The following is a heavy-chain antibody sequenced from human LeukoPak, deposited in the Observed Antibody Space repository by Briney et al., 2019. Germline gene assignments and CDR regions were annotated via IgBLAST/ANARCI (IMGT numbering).Heavy chain of an antibody. J-gene: IGHJ6*03. CDR1: GFTFSSYW. D-gene: IGHD3-3*01. Sequence: GGSLRLSCAASGFTFSSYWMSWVRQAPGKGLEGVANINQDGSEKYYVDSVKGRFTISRDNAKNSLYLQMNSLRAEDTAVYYCARDIRFLEWLSHYYYYYYMDVWGKGTTVTVSS. CDR3: ARDIRFLEWLSHYYYYYYMDV. CDR2: INQDGSEK. V-gene: IGHV3-7*01.